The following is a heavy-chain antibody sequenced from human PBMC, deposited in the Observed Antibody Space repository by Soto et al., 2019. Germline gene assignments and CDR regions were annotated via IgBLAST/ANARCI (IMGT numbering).Heavy chain of an antibody. CDR2: ISRSGDTT. D-gene: IGHD3-9*01. CDR1: GFTFSNYD. CDR3: ARGSQKEILIGYTYY. Sequence: PGGSLRLSCAASGFTFSNYDFTWVRQPPGKGLEWVSGISRSGDTTYYADSVRGRFTITRDNSKSSLYLQMDGLSGEDTAIYYCARGSQKEILIGYTYYWGRGTLVTVSS. J-gene: IGHJ4*02. V-gene: IGHV3-23*01.